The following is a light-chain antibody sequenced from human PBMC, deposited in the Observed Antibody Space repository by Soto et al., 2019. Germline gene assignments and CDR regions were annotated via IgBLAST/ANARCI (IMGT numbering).Light chain of an antibody. Sequence: ETVLTQSPGTLSLSPGERATLACSASQSVNSSYLAWYQQKPGQAPRLLIYGASSRATGIPDRFSGSGSGADFTLTISRLEPDDFAVYYCQQYGSSPRTFGQGTKVDIK. CDR2: GAS. J-gene: IGKJ1*01. V-gene: IGKV3-20*01. CDR1: QSVNSSY. CDR3: QQYGSSPRT.